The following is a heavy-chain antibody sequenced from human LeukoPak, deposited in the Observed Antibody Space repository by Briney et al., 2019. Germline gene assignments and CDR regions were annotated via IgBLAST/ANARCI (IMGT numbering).Heavy chain of an antibody. CDR2: IYYSGST. CDR3: ARNQYYYYYMDV. J-gene: IGHJ6*03. Sequence: SETLSLTCTVSDDSITMYYWTWIRQPPGKGLEWIGYIYYSGSTNYNPSLKSRVTISVDTSKNQFSLKLSSVTAADTAVYYCARNQYYYYYMDVWGKGTTVTVSS. V-gene: IGHV4-59*01. D-gene: IGHD1-14*01. CDR1: DDSITMYY.